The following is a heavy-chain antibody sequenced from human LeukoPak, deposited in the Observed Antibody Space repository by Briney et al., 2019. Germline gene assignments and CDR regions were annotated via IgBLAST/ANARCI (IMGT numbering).Heavy chain of an antibody. Sequence: SETLSLTCTVSGYSISSGYYWGWIRQPPGEGLEWIGRIHHNGSTYYKPSVKGRVTISVDTSNNQFSLKPSSVTAAHTTVYYSARQSLNRCCSGGSCYQGGYGYWGQGTVVIVSS. CDR3: ARQSLNRCCSGGSCYQGGYGY. J-gene: IGHJ4*02. CDR1: GYSISSGYY. V-gene: IGHV4-38-2*02. D-gene: IGHD2-15*01. CDR2: IHHNGST.